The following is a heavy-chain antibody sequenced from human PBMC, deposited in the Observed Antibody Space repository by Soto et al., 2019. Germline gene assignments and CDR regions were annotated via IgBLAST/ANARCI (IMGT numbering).Heavy chain of an antibody. CDR3: ARGVVVVPAAIRWFDP. Sequence: QVQLQESGPGLVKPSGTLSLTCAVSRGSISSPNWWSWVRQPPGKGLEWIGEIYHSGSTNYNPSLKSRVTISVDKSNNQFSLKLSSVTAADTAMYYCARGVVVVPAAIRWFDPWGQGTLVTVSS. CDR2: IYHSGST. V-gene: IGHV4-4*02. J-gene: IGHJ5*02. CDR1: RGSISSPNW. D-gene: IGHD2-2*01.